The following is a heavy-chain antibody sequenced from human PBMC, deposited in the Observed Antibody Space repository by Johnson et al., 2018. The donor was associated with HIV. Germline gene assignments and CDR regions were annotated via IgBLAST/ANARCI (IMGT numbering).Heavy chain of an antibody. CDR3: ARNGLVPAAKGVAFDI. D-gene: IGHD2-2*01. CDR1: GFTFSDYY. V-gene: IGHV3-11*04. CDR2: ISGSGSPI. Sequence: QVQLVESGGGLVQPGGSLRLSCAASGFTFSDYYMSWIRQAPGKGLEWVSYISGSGSPIYYADSVTCRFTISRDNAKNSLYLQMNSLRAEDTAVYYCARNGLVPAAKGVAFDIWGQGTMVTGSS. J-gene: IGHJ3*02.